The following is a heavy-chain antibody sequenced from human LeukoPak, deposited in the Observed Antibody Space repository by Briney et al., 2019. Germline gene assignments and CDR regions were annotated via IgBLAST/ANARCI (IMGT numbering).Heavy chain of an antibody. CDR2: ISSSNSYI. CDR1: GFTFSSYR. V-gene: IGHV3-21*01. D-gene: IGHD6-13*01. J-gene: IGHJ4*02. CDR3: ARDAAAGFDY. Sequence: GGSLRLSCAASGFTFSSYRMNWVRQAPGKGLEWVSSISSSNSYIYYADSVKGRFTISRENAKNSLYLQMNSLRAEDTAVYYCARDAAAGFDYWGQGTLVTVSS.